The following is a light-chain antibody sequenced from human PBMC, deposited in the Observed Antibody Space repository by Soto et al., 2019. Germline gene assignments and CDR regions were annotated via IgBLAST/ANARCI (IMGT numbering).Light chain of an antibody. J-gene: IGKJ5*01. V-gene: IGKV3-11*01. Sequence: EIVLTQSPATLSLSPGERATLSCRASQSFSSYLAWYQQKPGQAPRLLIHDASKWPTGIPDRFSGRGSGPDSTPTISSREPEDFAVYYCQPRSNWPPVITFGQGTRLEIK. CDR3: QPRSNWPPVIT. CDR2: DAS. CDR1: QSFSSY.